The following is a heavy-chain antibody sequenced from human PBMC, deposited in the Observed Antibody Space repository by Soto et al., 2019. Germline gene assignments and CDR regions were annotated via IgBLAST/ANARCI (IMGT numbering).Heavy chain of an antibody. CDR1: GYTVTSYG. Sequence: QVHLVQSGAEVKKPGASVKVSCKASGYTVTSYGISWVRQAPGRGLQWMGWISAYNGNTNYADKFQGRVTMTTDTSTSTAHMEVRSLRSDDTAVYYCARAGAFYETSGYPWSTFDIWGQGTMVTVSS. CDR3: ARAGAFYETSGYPWSTFDI. CDR2: ISAYNGNT. D-gene: IGHD3-22*01. J-gene: IGHJ3*02. V-gene: IGHV1-18*01.